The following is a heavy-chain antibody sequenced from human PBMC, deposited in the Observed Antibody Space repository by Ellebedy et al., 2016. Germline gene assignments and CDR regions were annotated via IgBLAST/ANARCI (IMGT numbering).Heavy chain of an antibody. CDR2: FDPEEGEI. CDR1: GSSLADLS. D-gene: IGHD1-26*01. CDR3: ARGGFVGGSYLNAFDI. Sequence: ASVKVSCKISGSSLADLSMHWVRQAPGKGLEWMGGFDPEEGEIIYAQKFQGRVAVTRDTSTSTVYMELSSLRSEDTAVYYCARGGFVGGSYLNAFDIWGQGTMVTVSS. J-gene: IGHJ3*02. V-gene: IGHV1-24*01.